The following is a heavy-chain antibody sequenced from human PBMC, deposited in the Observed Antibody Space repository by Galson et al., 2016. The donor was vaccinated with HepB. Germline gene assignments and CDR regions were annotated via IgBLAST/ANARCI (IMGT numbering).Heavy chain of an antibody. J-gene: IGHJ4*02. V-gene: IGHV3-9*01. CDR1: GFIFDDCA. D-gene: IGHD2-15*01. Sequence: SLRLSCAASGFIFDDCAMHWVRQAPGKGLEWVSSISWNSGTIAYAGSVRGRFTISRDNAKNSLYLQMNSLRAEDTAVYYCAREWSGYDYWGQGFMVTVSS. CDR3: AREWSGYDY. CDR2: ISWNSGTI.